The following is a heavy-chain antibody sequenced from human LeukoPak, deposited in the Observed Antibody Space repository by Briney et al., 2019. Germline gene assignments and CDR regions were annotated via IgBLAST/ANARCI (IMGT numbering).Heavy chain of an antibody. V-gene: IGHV3-7*01. CDR3: ARDGFVGAADY. J-gene: IGHJ4*02. D-gene: IGHD6-13*01. Sequence: GGSLRLSCAASEFIFSGYWMNWVRQAPGKGLEWVANIKQDGSEKQYVDSVRGCFTISRDNAKNSLYLQMNSLRVEDTAVYYCARDGFVGAADYWGQGTLVTVSS. CDR2: IKQDGSEK. CDR1: EFIFSGYW.